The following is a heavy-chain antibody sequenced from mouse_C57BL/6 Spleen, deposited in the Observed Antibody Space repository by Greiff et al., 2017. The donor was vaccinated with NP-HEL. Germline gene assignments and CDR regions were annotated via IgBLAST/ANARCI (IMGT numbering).Heavy chain of an antibody. Sequence: VVESGPELVKPGASVKISCKASGYTFTDYYINWVKQRPGQGLEWIGWIYPGSGNTKYNEKLKGKATLTVDPSSSTAYMQLSSLTSEDSAVYFCARGDYSKRAWFAYWGQGTLVTVSA. CDR2: IYPGSGNT. CDR3: ARGDYSKRAWFAY. V-gene: IGHV1-84*01. D-gene: IGHD2-5*01. CDR1: GYTFTDYY. J-gene: IGHJ3*01.